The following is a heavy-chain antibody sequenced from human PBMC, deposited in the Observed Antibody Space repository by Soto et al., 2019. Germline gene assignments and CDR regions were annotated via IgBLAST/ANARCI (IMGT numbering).Heavy chain of an antibody. Sequence: QVQLQESGPGLVKPSQTLSLTCPVSGGSISSGGYYWSWIRQHPGKCLEWIGYIYSSGSTYYNPSLKRRVTISVDTSKNQFSLKLGSVTAGDTAVYYCARGYYGSGRNIWGQGTMVTVSS. CDR1: GGSISSGGYY. J-gene: IGHJ3*02. V-gene: IGHV4-31*03. D-gene: IGHD3-10*01. CDR2: IYSSGST. CDR3: ARGYYGSGRNI.